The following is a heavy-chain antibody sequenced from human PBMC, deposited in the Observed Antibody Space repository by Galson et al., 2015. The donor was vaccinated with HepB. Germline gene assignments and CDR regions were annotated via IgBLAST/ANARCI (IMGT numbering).Heavy chain of an antibody. Sequence: SMRLSCAASGFTFDDYAMHWVRQAPGKGLEWVSGISWNSGSIGYADSVKGRFTISRDNAKNSLYLQMNSLRAEDTALYYCAKDLVVVAATLDSNAFDIWGQGTMVTVSS. CDR2: ISWNSGSI. V-gene: IGHV3-9*01. CDR1: GFTFDDYA. CDR3: AKDLVVVAATLDSNAFDI. D-gene: IGHD2-15*01. J-gene: IGHJ3*02.